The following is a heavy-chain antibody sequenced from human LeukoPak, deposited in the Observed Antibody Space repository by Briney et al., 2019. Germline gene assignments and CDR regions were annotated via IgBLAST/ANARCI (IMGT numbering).Heavy chain of an antibody. CDR2: INYSGTT. CDR3: ARLSDY. CDR1: GGAISSDNYY. Sequence: SETLSLTCTVSGGAISSDNYYWGWIRQPPGKGLEWIGSINYSGTTSYNPSLNSRVSISVDTSKTQFSLTLSSVTAADTAVYYCARLSDYWGQGILVTVSS. V-gene: IGHV4-39*01. J-gene: IGHJ4*02.